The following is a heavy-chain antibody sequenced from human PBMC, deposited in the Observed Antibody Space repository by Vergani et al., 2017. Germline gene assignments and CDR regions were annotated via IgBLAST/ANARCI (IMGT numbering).Heavy chain of an antibody. CDR2: IYSGGST. Sequence: EVQLVESGGGLIQPGGSLRLSCAASGFTVSSNYMSWVRQAPGKGLEWVSVIYSGGSTYYADSVKGRFTISRENAKNSLYLQMNSLRAGDTAVYYCARAYYYDQDGFDYWGQGTLVTVSS. J-gene: IGHJ4*02. CDR3: ARAYYYDQDGFDY. V-gene: IGHV3-53*01. D-gene: IGHD3-22*01. CDR1: GFTVSSNY.